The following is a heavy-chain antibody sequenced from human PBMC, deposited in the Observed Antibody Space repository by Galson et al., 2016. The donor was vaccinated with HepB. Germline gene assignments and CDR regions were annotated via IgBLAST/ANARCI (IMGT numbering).Heavy chain of an antibody. Sequence: SETLSLTCTVSGGSVSPCHWIWVRQTPGKGLEWIGYIYYSGITHYNVSLESRVTISSDTSNNQFSLKLRSVTAADTAVYYCARGGAKMVPFEYWGQGALVTVSS. V-gene: IGHV4-59*02. CDR1: GGSVSPCH. CDR2: IYYSGIT. J-gene: IGHJ4*02. CDR3: ARGGAKMVPFEY. D-gene: IGHD2-8*01.